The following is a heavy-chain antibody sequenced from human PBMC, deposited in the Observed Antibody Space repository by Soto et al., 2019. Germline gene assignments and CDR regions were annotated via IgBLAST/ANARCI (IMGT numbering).Heavy chain of an antibody. CDR3: ASVGGNMGLGA. D-gene: IGHD3-16*01. J-gene: IGHJ4*02. Sequence: QVQLVQSGAEVKKPGSSVKVSCKASGGTFSSYTISWVRQAPGQGLEWMGRIIPILGIANYAQKFQGRVTITPDKSTRTAEMALSSVRSEDTAGYYCASVGGNMGLGAWGQGTLVTVSS. CDR1: GGTFSSYT. V-gene: IGHV1-69*02. CDR2: IIPILGIA.